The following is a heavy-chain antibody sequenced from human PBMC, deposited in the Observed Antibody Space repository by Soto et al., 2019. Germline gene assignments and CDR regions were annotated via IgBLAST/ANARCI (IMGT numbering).Heavy chain of an antibody. CDR3: ARVCGRDCGNAFDV. Sequence: QVQLVESGGGVVQPGRSLRLSCAASGFTFSAYGIHWVRQAPGKGLEWVATISFDSRDKLYVDSMNGRLTISRENSRNTVYLQMDSLRAEDTAVYHCARVCGRDCGNAFDVWSQGTVVAVSP. CDR1: GFTFSAYG. D-gene: IGHD2-21*02. V-gene: IGHV3-33*05. CDR2: ISFDSRDK. J-gene: IGHJ3*01.